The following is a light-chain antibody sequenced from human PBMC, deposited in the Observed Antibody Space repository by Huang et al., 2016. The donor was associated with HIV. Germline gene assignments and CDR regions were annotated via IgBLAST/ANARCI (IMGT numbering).Light chain of an antibody. Sequence: EIVLTQSPATLSLSPGERATLSCRASQRVSSYLAWYQQKPGQAPRLLIYDASHRATGIPARFSGSGSGTDFTLTISSLEPEDFAVYYCQQRSNWPRTFGPGTKVDIK. J-gene: IGKJ3*01. CDR1: QRVSSY. CDR2: DAS. V-gene: IGKV3-11*01. CDR3: QQRSNWPRT.